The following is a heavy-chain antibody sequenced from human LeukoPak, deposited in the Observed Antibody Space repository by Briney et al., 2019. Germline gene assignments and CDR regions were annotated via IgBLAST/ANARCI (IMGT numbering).Heavy chain of an antibody. Sequence: GESLKISCQGSGYSFTSHWIAWVCQMPGKGLEWMGFIYPGDSDTRYSPSFQGQVTISVDKSISTAYLQWSSLKASDTAMYYCARHGGLTFHHGMDVWGQGTTVTVSS. J-gene: IGHJ6*02. CDR3: ARHGGLTFHHGMDV. CDR1: GYSFTSHW. D-gene: IGHD3-16*01. V-gene: IGHV5-51*01. CDR2: IYPGDSDT.